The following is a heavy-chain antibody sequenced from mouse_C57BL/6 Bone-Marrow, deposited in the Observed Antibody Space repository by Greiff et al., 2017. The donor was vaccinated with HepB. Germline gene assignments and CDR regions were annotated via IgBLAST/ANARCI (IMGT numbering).Heavy chain of an antibody. CDR3: ARHRGYIGC. CDR2: IDPSDSET. Sequence: VQLQQPGAELVRPVSSVKLSCKASGYTFTSYWMHWVKQRPIQGLEWIGNIDPSDSETHYNQKFKDKATLTVDKSSSTAYMQLSSLTSEDSAVYYCARHRGYIGCWGQGATLTVSS. J-gene: IGHJ2*01. V-gene: IGHV1-52*01. D-gene: IGHD2-14*01. CDR1: GYTFTSYW.